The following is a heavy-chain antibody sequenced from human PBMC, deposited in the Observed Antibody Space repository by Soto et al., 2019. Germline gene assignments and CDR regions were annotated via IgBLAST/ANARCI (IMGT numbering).Heavy chain of an antibody. CDR1: GGSISSYY. V-gene: IGHV4-59*01. D-gene: IGHD6-19*01. CDR3: ARAAVVLSLDY. J-gene: IGHJ4*02. Sequence: QVQLQESGPGLVKPSETLSLTCTVSGGSISSYYWGWIRQPPGKGLEWIGYIYYSGGTNYNPSLKSRVTISVDTSKNQFSLKLSSVTAADTAVYYCARAAVVLSLDYWGQGTLVTVSS. CDR2: IYYSGGT.